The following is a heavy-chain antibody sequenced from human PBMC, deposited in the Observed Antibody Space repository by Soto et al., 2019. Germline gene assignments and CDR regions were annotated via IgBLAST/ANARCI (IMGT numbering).Heavy chain of an antibody. J-gene: IGHJ3*02. Sequence: QVQLVESGGGVVQPGRSLGLSCAASGFAFSTNGMQWVRQAPGKGLEWVAVIWFDGSKKYYADSVKGRFIISRDNSENMVYLQMNSLRVDDTAMYYCARLGVHSFDIWGQGTMVIVSS. V-gene: IGHV3-33*01. CDR1: GFAFSTNG. CDR2: IWFDGSKK. CDR3: ARLGVHSFDI.